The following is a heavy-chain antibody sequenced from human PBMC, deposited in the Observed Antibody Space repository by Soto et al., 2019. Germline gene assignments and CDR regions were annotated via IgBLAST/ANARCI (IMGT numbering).Heavy chain of an antibody. V-gene: IGHV5-10-1*01. CDR2: IDPSDSQT. J-gene: IGHJ4*02. Sequence: GESLKISCKGSGYSFAGYWITWVRQRPGKGLEWMGRIDPSDSQTYYSPSFRGHVTISVTKSITTVFLQWSSLRASDIAMYYCARQIYDSDTGPNFQYYFDSWGQGTPVTVSS. CDR1: GYSFAGYW. CDR3: ARQIYDSDTGPNFQYYFDS. D-gene: IGHD3-22*01.